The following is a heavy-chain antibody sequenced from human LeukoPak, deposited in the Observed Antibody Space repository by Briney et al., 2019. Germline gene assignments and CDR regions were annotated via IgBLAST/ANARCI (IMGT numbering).Heavy chain of an antibody. CDR2: IYTSGST. CDR1: GGSISSYY. CDR3: ARGRYCTNGVCYKSKSFDY. V-gene: IGHV4-4*09. J-gene: IGHJ4*02. Sequence: PSETLSLTCTVSGGSISSYYWSWIRQPPGKGLEWIGCIYTSGSTNYNPSLKSRVTISVDTSKNQFSLKLSSVTAADTAVYYCARGRYCTNGVCYKSKSFDYWGQGTLVTVSS. D-gene: IGHD2-8*01.